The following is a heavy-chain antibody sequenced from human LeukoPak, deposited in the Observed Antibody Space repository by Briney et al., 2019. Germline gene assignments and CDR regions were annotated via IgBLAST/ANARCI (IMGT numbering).Heavy chain of an antibody. CDR2: IIPILGIA. J-gene: IGHJ4*02. V-gene: IGHV1-69*04. CDR3: ARVGVYYDSSGYPDY. Sequence: SVKVSCKASGGTSSSYAISWVRQAPGQGLEWMGRIIPILGIANYAQKFQGRVTITADKSTSTAYMELSSLRSEDTAVYYCARVGVYYDSSGYPDYWGQGTLVTVSS. D-gene: IGHD3-22*01. CDR1: GGTSSSYA.